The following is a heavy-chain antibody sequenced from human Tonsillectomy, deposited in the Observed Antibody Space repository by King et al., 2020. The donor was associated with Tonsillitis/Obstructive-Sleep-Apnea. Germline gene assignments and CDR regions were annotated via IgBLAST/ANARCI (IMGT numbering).Heavy chain of an antibody. D-gene: IGHD2-8*01. Sequence: VQLQESGPGLVKPSETLSLTCTVSGGSISSYYWSWIRQPPGKGLEWIGYIYYSGSTNSNPSLRSRVTISVDTSKNQFSLKLSSVTAADTAVYYCARDMVLEAGGDAFAIWGQGTMVTVSS. CDR3: ARDMVLEAGGDAFAI. J-gene: IGHJ3*02. CDR1: GGSISSYY. V-gene: IGHV4-59*01. CDR2: IYYSGST.